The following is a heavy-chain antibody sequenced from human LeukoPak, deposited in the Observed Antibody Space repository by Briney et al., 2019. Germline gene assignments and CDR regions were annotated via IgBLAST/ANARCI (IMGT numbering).Heavy chain of an antibody. CDR1: GGSISSGSYY. V-gene: IGHV4-39*01. Sequence: SETLSLTCTVSGGSISSGSYYWGWIRQPPGKGLEWIGSIYYSGSTYYNPSLKSRVTISVDTSKNQFSLKLSSVTAADTAVYYCARSGIVGALFDPWGQGTLVTVSS. J-gene: IGHJ5*02. CDR3: ARSGIVGALFDP. CDR2: IYYSGST. D-gene: IGHD1-26*01.